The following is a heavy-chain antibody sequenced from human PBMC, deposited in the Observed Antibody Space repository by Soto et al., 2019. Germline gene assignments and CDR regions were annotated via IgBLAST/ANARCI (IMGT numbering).Heavy chain of an antibody. D-gene: IGHD2-2*01. V-gene: IGHV4-30-2*01. CDR3: GRVPDY. J-gene: IGHJ4*02. CDR1: GGSISSGGYS. CDR2: MYHSGGT. Sequence: QLQLQESGSGLVKPSQTLSLTCAVSGGSISSGGYSWSWIRQPPGMGREWIGYMYHSGGTYYNPSLKSRVTIAIDRPKSQFSRKLSSVTAADTAVYCCGRVPDYWGQGMLVTVSS.